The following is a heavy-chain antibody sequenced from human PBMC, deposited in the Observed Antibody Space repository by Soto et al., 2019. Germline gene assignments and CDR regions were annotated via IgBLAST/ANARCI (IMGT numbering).Heavy chain of an antibody. Sequence: PGESLKISCKGSGYSFTSYWIGWVRQMPGKGLEWMGIIYPGDSDTRYSPSFQGQVTISADKSISTAYLQWSSLKASDTAMYYCARHGAQQWLAPHPDYWGQRTLVTVSS. CDR3: ARHGAQQWLAPHPDY. CDR1: GYSFTSYW. D-gene: IGHD6-19*01. CDR2: IYPGDSDT. J-gene: IGHJ4*02. V-gene: IGHV5-51*01.